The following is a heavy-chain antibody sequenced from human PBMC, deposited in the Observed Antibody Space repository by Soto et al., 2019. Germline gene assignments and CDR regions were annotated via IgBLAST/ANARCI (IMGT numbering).Heavy chain of an antibody. Sequence: QVQLVESGGGLVKPGGSLRLSCAASGFTFSDYYMSWIRQAPGKGLEWVSYISSSSSYTNYADSVKGRFTISRDNAKNLLYLQMNSLRADDTVVNYCARIIAAAGGRRYFDLWGRGTLVTVSS. CDR3: ARIIAAAGGRRYFDL. CDR2: ISSSSSYT. D-gene: IGHD6-13*01. J-gene: IGHJ2*01. CDR1: GFTFSDYY. V-gene: IGHV3-11*05.